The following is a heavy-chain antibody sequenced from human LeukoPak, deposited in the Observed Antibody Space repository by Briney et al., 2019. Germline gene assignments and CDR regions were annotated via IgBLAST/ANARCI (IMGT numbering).Heavy chain of an antibody. D-gene: IGHD3-16*01. J-gene: IGHJ4*02. Sequence: SETLSLTCSVSGGSISSYYWNWIRQAPGKGLEWIGYIYYSGSNNYYPSLKSRVTISLDTSKNQFSLKLSSVTAADTAVYYCAGAGGSCWGAFDYWGQGTLVTVSS. CDR3: AGAGGSCWGAFDY. V-gene: IGHV4-59*01. CDR1: GGSISSYY. CDR2: IYYSGSN.